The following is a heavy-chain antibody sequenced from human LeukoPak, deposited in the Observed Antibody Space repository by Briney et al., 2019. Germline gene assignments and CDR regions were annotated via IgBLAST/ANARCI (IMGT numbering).Heavy chain of an antibody. V-gene: IGHV1-2*02. CDR1: GYTFTGYY. Sequence: GASVKVSCKASGYTFTGYYMHWVRQAPGQGLEWMGWINPNSGDTNYAQKFQGRVTMTRDTSISTAYMELSRLRSDDTAVYYCARGDYYYYYMDVWGKGTTVTVSS. CDR3: ARGDYYYYYMDV. CDR2: INPNSGDT. J-gene: IGHJ6*03. D-gene: IGHD2-21*01.